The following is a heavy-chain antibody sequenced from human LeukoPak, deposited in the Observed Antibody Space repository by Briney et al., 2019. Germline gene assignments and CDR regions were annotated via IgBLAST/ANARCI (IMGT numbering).Heavy chain of an antibody. CDR3: ARGCPQSTPNYYDSSGYYGRLTSYWYFDL. CDR2: IYTSGST. V-gene: IGHV4-4*07. Sequence: SETLSVTCTVSGGSISSYYWSWIRQPAGKGLEWIGRIYTSGSTNYNPSLKSRVTISVDKSKNQFSLKLSSVTAADTAVYYCARGCPQSTPNYYDSSGYYGRLTSYWYFDLWRRGPLVTVSS. D-gene: IGHD3-22*01. CDR1: GGSISSYY. J-gene: IGHJ2*01.